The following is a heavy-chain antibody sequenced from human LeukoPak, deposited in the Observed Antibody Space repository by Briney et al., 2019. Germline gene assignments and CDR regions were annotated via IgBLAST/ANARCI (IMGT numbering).Heavy chain of an antibody. J-gene: IGHJ6*02. CDR3: ARALGYDFWSGYPQGMDV. Sequence: PSETLSLTCTVSGGSISSYYWSWIRQPPGKGLEWIGYIYYSGSTTYNPSLKSRVTISVDTSKNQFSLKLSSVTAADTAVYYCARALGYDFWSGYPQGMDVWGQGTTVTVSS. CDR1: GGSISSYY. V-gene: IGHV4-59*01. CDR2: IYYSGST. D-gene: IGHD3-3*01.